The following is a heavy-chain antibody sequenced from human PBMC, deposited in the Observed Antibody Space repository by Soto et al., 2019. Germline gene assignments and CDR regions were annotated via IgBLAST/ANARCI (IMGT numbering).Heavy chain of an antibody. CDR2: ISYDGSNK. Sequence: QVQLVESGGGVVQPGRSLRLSCAASGFTFSSYGMHWVRQAPGKGLEWVAVISYDGSNKYYADSVKGRFTISRDNSKNTLYLQMNSLRAEDTAVYYCAKDDRWLQSTGVDYWGQGTLVTDSS. V-gene: IGHV3-30*18. D-gene: IGHD5-12*01. CDR3: AKDDRWLQSTGVDY. CDR1: GFTFSSYG. J-gene: IGHJ4*02.